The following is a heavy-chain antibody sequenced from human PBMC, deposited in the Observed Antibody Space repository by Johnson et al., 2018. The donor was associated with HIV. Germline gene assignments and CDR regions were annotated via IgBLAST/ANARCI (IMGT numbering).Heavy chain of an antibody. CDR2: ISWDGGST. D-gene: IGHD4-23*01. V-gene: IGHV3-43*01. J-gene: IGHJ3*02. Sequence: VPLVESGGVVVQPGGSLRLSCAASGFTFDDYTMHWVRQAPGKGLEWVSLISWDGGSTYYADSVKGRFTISRDNAKNSLFLQMNSLRAEDTALYYCARVSDDYGGNPAAWGAFDIWGQGTMVTVSS. CDR1: GFTFDDYT. CDR3: ARVSDDYGGNPAAWGAFDI.